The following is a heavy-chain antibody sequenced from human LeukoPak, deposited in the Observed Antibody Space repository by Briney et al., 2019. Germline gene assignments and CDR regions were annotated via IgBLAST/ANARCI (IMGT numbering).Heavy chain of an antibody. J-gene: IGHJ4*02. Sequence: ESGPTLVNPTQTLTLTCTFSGFSLSTSGVGVGWIRQPPGKALEWLALIYWNDDKRYSPSLKSRLTITKDTSKNQVVLTMTNMDPVDTATYYCAHSPYCGGDCYRRGYYLDYWGQGTLVTVSS. D-gene: IGHD2-21*01. CDR1: GFSLSTSGVG. CDR3: AHSPYCGGDCYRRGYYLDY. V-gene: IGHV2-5*01. CDR2: IYWNDDK.